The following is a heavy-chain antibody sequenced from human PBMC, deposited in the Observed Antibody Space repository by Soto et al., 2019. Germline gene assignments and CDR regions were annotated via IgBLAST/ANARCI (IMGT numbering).Heavy chain of an antibody. V-gene: IGHV3-23*01. J-gene: IGHJ4*02. CDR2: ISGSGGST. CDR1: GFTFSSYA. D-gene: IGHD3-9*01. Sequence: GGSLRLSCAASGFTFSSYAMSWVRQAPGKGLEWVSAISGSGGSTYYAEYVKGRFTISRDNPKNTLYLQMNSLRAEDTAVYYCAKIRYFDWLFPFWGQGTLVTVSS. CDR3: AKIRYFDWLFPF.